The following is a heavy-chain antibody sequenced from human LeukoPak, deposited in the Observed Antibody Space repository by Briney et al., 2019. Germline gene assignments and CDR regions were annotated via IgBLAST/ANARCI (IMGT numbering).Heavy chain of an antibody. CDR2: ISSSGHSI. V-gene: IGHV3-48*03. J-gene: IGHJ6*04. D-gene: IGHD3-10*02. CDR1: GFTFSSYE. Sequence: PGGSLRLSCVASGFTFSSYEMNWVRQAPGKGLKWVSYISSSGHSIHYADSMKGRFTISRDNAKNSLYLQMSSLRTEDTAVYYCAELGITMIGGVWGKGTTVTISS. CDR3: AELGITMIGGV.